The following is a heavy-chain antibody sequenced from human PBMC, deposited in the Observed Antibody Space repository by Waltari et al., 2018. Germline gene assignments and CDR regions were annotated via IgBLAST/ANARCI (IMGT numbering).Heavy chain of an antibody. D-gene: IGHD3-10*01. Sequence: PLVESGGGLVQPGGSLRHSWSAPGFTVKNNYMSWVPQAPGKGLEWVSIIYSRGATYYAESVKGRFTISRDNSNMLYLQMRSLRAEDTAVYYCAGGDGGYYYYKMDVWGQGTTVTVSS. CDR1: GFTVKNNY. V-gene: IGHV3-66*02. J-gene: IGHJ6*03. CDR3: AGGDGGYYYYKMDV. CDR2: IYSRGAT.